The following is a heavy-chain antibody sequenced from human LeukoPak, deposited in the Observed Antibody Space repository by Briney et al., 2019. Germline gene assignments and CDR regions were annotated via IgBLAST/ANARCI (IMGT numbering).Heavy chain of an antibody. CDR1: GFAFSTFG. V-gene: IGHV3-30*03. D-gene: IGHD6-19*01. Sequence: PGGSLRLSCAASGFAFSTFGMHWVRQAPGKGLEWVAVISYDGSNKYYADSVKGRFTISRDNSKNTLFLQMNSLRAEDTATYYCAARPTSEAVAPSDFWGQGTLVTVSP. CDR3: AARPTSEAVAPSDF. CDR2: ISYDGSNK. J-gene: IGHJ4*02.